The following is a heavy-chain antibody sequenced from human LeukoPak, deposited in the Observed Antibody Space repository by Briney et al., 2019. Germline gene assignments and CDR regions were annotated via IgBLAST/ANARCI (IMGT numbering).Heavy chain of an antibody. CDR2: IYSGGST. CDR3: ARRDDHNGRDY. J-gene: IGHJ4*02. Sequence: PTGGSLRLSCVVSGFTVSNNYMSWVRQAPRKGLEWVSLIYSGGSTYYAGSVKGRFTISRDNSKNTVYLQMNSLRAEDTAMYYCARRDDHNGRDYWGQGTLVTVSS. V-gene: IGHV3-53*01. CDR1: GFTVSNNY. D-gene: IGHD5-24*01.